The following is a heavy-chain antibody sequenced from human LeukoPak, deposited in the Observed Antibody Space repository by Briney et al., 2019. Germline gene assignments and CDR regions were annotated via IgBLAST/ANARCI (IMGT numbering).Heavy chain of an antibody. D-gene: IGHD3-22*01. V-gene: IGHV1-18*01. CDR2: ISAYNGNT. CDR1: GYTFTSYG. J-gene: IGHJ4*02. Sequence: ASVKLSCKASGYTFTSYGISWVRQAPGQGLEWMGWISAYNGNTNYAQKLQGRVTMTTDTSTSTAYMGLRSLRSDDTAVYYCARDRYDSSGYLIDYWGEGTLVTVSS. CDR3: ARDRYDSSGYLIDY.